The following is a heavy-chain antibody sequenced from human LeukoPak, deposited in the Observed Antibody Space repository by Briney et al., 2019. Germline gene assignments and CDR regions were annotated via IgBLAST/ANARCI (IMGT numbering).Heavy chain of an antibody. D-gene: IGHD2-2*01. CDR1: GGSFSGYY. J-gene: IGHJ6*03. CDR2: INHSGST. V-gene: IGHV4-34*01. Sequence: SETLSLTCAVYGGSFSGYYWSWIRQPPGKGLEWIGEINHSGSTNYNPSLQSRVTRSVDTSKNQVSLKVGSVTSPDTAVYYLGRGGGGVEIVPAATRRDYYYYYMDVWGKGTTVTVSS. CDR3: GRGGGGVEIVPAATRRDYYYYYMDV.